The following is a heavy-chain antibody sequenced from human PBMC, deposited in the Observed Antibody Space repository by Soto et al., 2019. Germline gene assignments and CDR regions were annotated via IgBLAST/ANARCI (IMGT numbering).Heavy chain of an antibody. CDR3: ASRVSLAVALGGDAFDI. CDR2: ISGSGGST. D-gene: IGHD6-19*01. J-gene: IGHJ3*02. CDR1: GFTFSSYA. Sequence: GGSLRLSCAASGFTFSSYAMSWVRQAPGKGLEWVSAISGSGGSTYYADSVKGRFTISRDNSKNTLYLQMNSLRAEDTAVYYCASRVSLAVALGGDAFDIWGQGTMVTVSS. V-gene: IGHV3-23*01.